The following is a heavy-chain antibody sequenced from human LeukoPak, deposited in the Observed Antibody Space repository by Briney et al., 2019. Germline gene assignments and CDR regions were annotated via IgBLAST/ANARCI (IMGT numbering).Heavy chain of an antibody. CDR3: ARDRITGTTEWYFDY. V-gene: IGHV3-33*01. D-gene: IGHD1-7*01. J-gene: IGHJ4*02. CDR2: IWYDGSNK. CDR1: GFTFSSYG. Sequence: PGGSLRLSCAASGFTFSSYGMHWVRQAPGKGLEWVAVIWYDGSNKYYADSVKGRFTISRDNSKNTLYLQMNSLRAEDTAVYYCARDRITGTTEWYFDYWGQGTLVTVSS.